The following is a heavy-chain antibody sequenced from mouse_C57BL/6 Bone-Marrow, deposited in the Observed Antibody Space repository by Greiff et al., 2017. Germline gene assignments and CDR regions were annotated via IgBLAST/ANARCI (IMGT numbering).Heavy chain of an antibody. CDR3: RRSSIFFYYFDY. Sequence: VQLMESGAELVKPGASVKMSCTASGSTFTTYPMAWMPQNHGKSLEWIGTFRPDNDDTKYHDKFKGQSTFTVEKSTNTVYLQLSQLKSDDSAVYCCRRSSIFFYYFDYWGQGTTLTVSS. CDR2: FRPDNDDT. CDR1: GSTFTTYP. D-gene: IGHD1-1*01. J-gene: IGHJ2*01. V-gene: IGHV1-47*01.